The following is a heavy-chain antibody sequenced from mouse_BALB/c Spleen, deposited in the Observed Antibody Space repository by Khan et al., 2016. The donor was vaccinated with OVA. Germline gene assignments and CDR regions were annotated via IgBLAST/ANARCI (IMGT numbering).Heavy chain of an antibody. J-gene: IGHJ3*01. CDR2: VNPNNGDT. CDR3: ARGYYFFDY. D-gene: IGHD1-1*02. V-gene: IGHV1-26*01. CDR1: GYSFTLYY. Sequence: VQLKQSGPDLVKPGASVKISCKASGYSFTLYYMTWVRQSHGKSPEWIGRVNPNNGDTNYNQNFKGKAILTVDKSSNTAYMELRSLTSEDSAVLYGARGYYFFDYWGQGTLVTVSA.